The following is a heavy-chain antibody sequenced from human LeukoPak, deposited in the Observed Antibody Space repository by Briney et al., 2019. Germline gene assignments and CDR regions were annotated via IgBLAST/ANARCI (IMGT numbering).Heavy chain of an antibody. V-gene: IGHV1-8*02. D-gene: IGHD6-13*01. Sequence: ASVKVSCKASGYTFTGYYMHWVRQAPGQGLEWMGWINPNSGNTGYAQKFQGRVTMTRNTSISTAYMELSSLRSEDTAVYYCALPYSSSAAERYWGQGTLVTVSS. CDR3: ALPYSSSAAERY. J-gene: IGHJ4*02. CDR1: GYTFTGYY. CDR2: INPNSGNT.